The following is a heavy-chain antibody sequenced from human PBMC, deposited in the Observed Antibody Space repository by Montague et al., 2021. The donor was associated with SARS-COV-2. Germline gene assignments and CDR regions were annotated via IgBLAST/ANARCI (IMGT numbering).Heavy chain of an antibody. CDR3: ARPTTFYYESSGYYSN. J-gene: IGHJ1*01. V-gene: IGHV3-11*01. CDR1: GFALSVYY. Sequence: SLRPSCAASGFALSVYYMAWIRQALGKGLEWLAYISHSSNTIAYADSVKGRFTISRDNANNSVHLHMTNLRFEDTAVYYCARPTTFYYESSGYYSNWGQGAQVTVTS. CDR2: ISHSSNTI. D-gene: IGHD3-22*01.